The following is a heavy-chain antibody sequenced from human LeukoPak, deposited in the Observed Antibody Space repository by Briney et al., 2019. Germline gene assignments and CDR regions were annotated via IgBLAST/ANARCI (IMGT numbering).Heavy chain of an antibody. Sequence: GGSLRLSCAASGFTLSAYWMHWVRQAPGKGLMWVSRIEGDGNRITYADSVKGRFTISRDNAKNTLYLQINSLRAEDTAVYYCTRDWRNLGYDYWGQGTLVTVSS. V-gene: IGHV3-74*01. CDR3: TRDWRNLGYDY. CDR1: GFTLSAYW. J-gene: IGHJ4*02. CDR2: IEGDGNRI. D-gene: IGHD5-12*01.